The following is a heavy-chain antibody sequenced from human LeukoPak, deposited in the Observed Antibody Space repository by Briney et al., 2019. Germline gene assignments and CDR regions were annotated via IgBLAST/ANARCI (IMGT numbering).Heavy chain of an antibody. D-gene: IGHD3-9*01. CDR2: IYSGGST. CDR1: GFTVSSNY. Sequence: GGSLRLSCAASGFTVSSNYMSWVRQAPGKGLEWVSVIYSGGSTYYADSVKGRFTISRDNSKNTLYLQMNSLRAEDTAVYYCARGDYDILTGYPGAFDIWGQGTMVTVSS. J-gene: IGHJ3*02. V-gene: IGHV3-66*01. CDR3: ARGDYDILTGYPGAFDI.